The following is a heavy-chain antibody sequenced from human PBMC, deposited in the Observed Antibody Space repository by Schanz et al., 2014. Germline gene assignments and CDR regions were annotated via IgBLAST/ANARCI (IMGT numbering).Heavy chain of an antibody. V-gene: IGHV3-23*04. CDR3: AKHVRSLTGNDY. Sequence: EVQLVESGGGLVQPGRSLRLSCAASGVTFSSYAMSWVRQAPGKGLEWVSGIGGSGDSTHYADSVKGRFIISRDNSKNTLYLQVNSLRAEDTAVYYCAKHVRSLTGNDYWGQGTLVTVSS. J-gene: IGHJ4*02. CDR1: GVTFSSYA. CDR2: IGGSGDST. D-gene: IGHD3-9*01.